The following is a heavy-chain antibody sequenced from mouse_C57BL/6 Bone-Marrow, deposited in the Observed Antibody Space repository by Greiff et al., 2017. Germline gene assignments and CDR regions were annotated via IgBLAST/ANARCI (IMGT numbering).Heavy chain of an antibody. V-gene: IGHV1-64*01. CDR3: ARSRSNWDAMDY. CDR2: IHPNSGST. D-gene: IGHD4-1*01. J-gene: IGHJ4*01. CDR1: GYTFTSYW. Sequence: VKLQQPGAELVKPGASVKLSCKASGYTFTSYWMHWVKQRPGQGLEWIGMIHPNSGSTNYNEKFKSKATLTVDKSSSTAYMQLSSLTSEDSAVYYCARSRSNWDAMDYWGQGTSVTVSS.